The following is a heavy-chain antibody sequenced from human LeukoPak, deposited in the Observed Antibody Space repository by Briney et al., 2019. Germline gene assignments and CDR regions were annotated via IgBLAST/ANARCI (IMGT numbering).Heavy chain of an antibody. D-gene: IGHD3-16*01. CDR3: ARMAERGNYLDY. Sequence: PSETLSLTCAVYGGSFSGYYWSWIRQPPGKGLEWIGEINHSGSTNYHPSLKSRVNISVDPSKNQFSLKLSSVTAADTAVYYCARMAERGNYLDYWGQGPLVTVSS. CDR1: GGSFSGYY. J-gene: IGHJ4*02. V-gene: IGHV4-34*01. CDR2: INHSGST.